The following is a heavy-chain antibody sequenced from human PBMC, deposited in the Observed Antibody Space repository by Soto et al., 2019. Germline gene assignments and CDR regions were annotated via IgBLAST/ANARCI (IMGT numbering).Heavy chain of an antibody. CDR2: IIPIFGTA. D-gene: IGHD2-2*03. CDR1: GGTFSSYA. CDR3: ARVYGYCSSTSCYGNGYYFDY. Sequence: QVQLVQSGAEVQKPGSSVKVSCKASGGTFSSYAISWVRQAPGQGLEWMGGIIPIFGTANYAQKFQGRVTITADKSTSTAYMELSSLRSEDTAVYYCARVYGYCSSTSCYGNGYYFDYWGQGTLVTVSS. V-gene: IGHV1-69*06. J-gene: IGHJ4*02.